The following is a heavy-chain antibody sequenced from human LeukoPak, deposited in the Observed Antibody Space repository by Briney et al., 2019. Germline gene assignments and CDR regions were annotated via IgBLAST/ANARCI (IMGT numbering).Heavy chain of an antibody. D-gene: IGHD6-19*01. CDR3: AKEVGSGWYSYFDY. V-gene: IGHV3-30*18. CDR1: GFTFCSYG. CDR2: ISYDGSNK. J-gene: IGHJ4*02. Sequence: GGSLRLSCAASGFTFCSYGMHWVRQAPGKGLEWVAVISYDGSNKYYADSVKGRFTISRDNSKNTLYLQMNSLRAEDTAVYYCAKEVGSGWYSYFDYWGQGTLVTVSS.